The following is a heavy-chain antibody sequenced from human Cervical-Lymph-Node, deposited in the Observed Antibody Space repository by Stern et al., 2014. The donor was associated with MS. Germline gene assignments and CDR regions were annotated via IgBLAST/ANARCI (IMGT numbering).Heavy chain of an antibody. CDR3: ARHDSAGTILY. Sequence: EVHLVESGAEVKRPGESLGISCKGSGYSFTGYWTTKARPMAGKGLEGMGRTDPSESYVKYSPSFQGHVTISADKSISTAYLQWSSLKASDTAMYYCARHDSAGTILYWGQGTLVTVSS. V-gene: IGHV5-10-1*01. J-gene: IGHJ4*02. CDR1: GYSFTGYW. CDR2: TDPSESYV. D-gene: IGHD1-7*01.